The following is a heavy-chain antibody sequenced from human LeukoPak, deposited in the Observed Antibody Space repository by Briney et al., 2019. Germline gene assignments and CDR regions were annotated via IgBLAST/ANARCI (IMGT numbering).Heavy chain of an antibody. Sequence: GGSLRLSCAASGFTFSSYWMNWARQAPGKGLEWVASINHNGNVNYYVDSVKGRFTISRDNAKNSLYLQMNSLRPEDTAVYYCAKERLWSGELLFVGMDVWGQGTTVTVSS. D-gene: IGHD3-10*01. CDR2: INHNGNVN. CDR3: AKERLWSGELLFVGMDV. V-gene: IGHV3-7*01. J-gene: IGHJ6*02. CDR1: GFTFSSYW.